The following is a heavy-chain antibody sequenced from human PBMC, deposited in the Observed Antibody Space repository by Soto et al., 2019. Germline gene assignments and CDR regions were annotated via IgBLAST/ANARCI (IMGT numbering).Heavy chain of an antibody. CDR1: GYTFTGYY. CDR3: ARVAGSSSWNHYDYGIDV. V-gene: IGHV1-2*02. Sequence: ASVKVSCKASGYTFTGYYMHWVRQAPGQGLEWMGWINPNSGGTNYAQKFQGRVTMTRDTSISTAYMELSRLRSDDTAVYYCARVAGSSSWNHYDYGIDVWGHGPSLTLSS. D-gene: IGHD6-13*01. CDR2: INPNSGGT. J-gene: IGHJ6*02.